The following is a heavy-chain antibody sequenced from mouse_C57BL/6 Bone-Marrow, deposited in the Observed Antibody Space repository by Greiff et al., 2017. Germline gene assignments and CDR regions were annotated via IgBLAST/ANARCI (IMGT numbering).Heavy chain of an antibody. CDR1: GYTFTSYT. CDR3: ARDPPIGITTVYYYAMDY. V-gene: IGHV1-4*01. D-gene: IGHD1-1*01. CDR2: INPSSGYT. Sequence: QVQLQQSGAELARPGASVKMSCKASGYTFTSYTMHWVKQRPGQGLEWIGYINPSSGYTKYNQKFKDKATLTVDTSSSTAYMQLSSLTSEDSAVYYCARDPPIGITTVYYYAMDYWGQGTSVTVSS. J-gene: IGHJ4*01.